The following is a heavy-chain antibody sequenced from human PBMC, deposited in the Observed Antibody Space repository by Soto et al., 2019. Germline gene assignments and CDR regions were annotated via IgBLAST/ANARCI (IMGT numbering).Heavy chain of an antibody. J-gene: IGHJ6*02. Sequence: ASVKVSCKASGYTFTGYYMHWVRQAPGQGLEWMGWINPNSGGTNYAQKFQGWVTMTRDTSISTAYMELSRLRSDDTAVYYCARGFTMVRGAALYYYGMDVWGQGTTVTVSS. D-gene: IGHD3-10*01. V-gene: IGHV1-2*04. CDR3: ARGFTMVRGAALYYYGMDV. CDR1: GYTFTGYY. CDR2: INPNSGGT.